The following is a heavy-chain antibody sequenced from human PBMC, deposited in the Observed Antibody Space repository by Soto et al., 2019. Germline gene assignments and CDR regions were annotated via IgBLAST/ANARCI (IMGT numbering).Heavy chain of an antibody. J-gene: IGHJ6*02. CDR2: INPNSGGT. D-gene: IGHD3-10*01. CDR1: GSTFTGYY. Sequence: VSCKASGSTFTGYYMHWVRQAPGQGLEWMGWINPNSGGTNYAQKFQGWVTMTRDTSISTAYMELSRLRSDDTAVYYCARSGYPRRAYNNGLEGWGQGTTVTVAS. CDR3: ARSGYPRRAYNNGLEG. V-gene: IGHV1-2*04.